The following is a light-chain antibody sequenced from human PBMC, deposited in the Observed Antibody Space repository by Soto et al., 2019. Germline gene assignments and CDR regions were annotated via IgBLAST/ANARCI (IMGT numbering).Light chain of an antibody. V-gene: IGKV3-15*01. Sequence: EIVMTQSPSTLSVSQGERATLSCRASQSVSSNLAWYQQKPGQAPRLLIYGASTRATGIPARFSGSGSGTEFTLTISRLEPEDFAVYYCQQYGTTRLTCGQGTRWRL. CDR3: QQYGTTRLT. CDR1: QSVSSN. J-gene: IGKJ5*01. CDR2: GAS.